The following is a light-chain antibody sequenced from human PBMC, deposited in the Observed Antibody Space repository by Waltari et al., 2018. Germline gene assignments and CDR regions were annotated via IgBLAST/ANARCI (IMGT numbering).Light chain of an antibody. Sequence: EIVLTQSPGTLSLSPGERATLSCRASQSVSSSYLAWYQQKPGQAPRVLIHGSSNRATGIPDRFSGRGSGTDFTLTISRLEPEDFAVYYCQRYGSSPWAFGQGTKVEIK. V-gene: IGKV3-20*01. J-gene: IGKJ1*01. CDR1: QSVSSSY. CDR3: QRYGSSPWA. CDR2: GSS.